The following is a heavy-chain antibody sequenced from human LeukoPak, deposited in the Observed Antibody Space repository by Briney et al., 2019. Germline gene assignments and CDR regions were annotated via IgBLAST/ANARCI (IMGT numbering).Heavy chain of an antibody. J-gene: IGHJ4*02. V-gene: IGHV4-34*01. D-gene: IGHD1-26*01. Sequence: SGTLSLTCAVYGGSFSGYYWSWIRQPPGKGLEWIGEINHSGSTNYNPSLKSRVTISVDTSKNQFSLKLSSVTAADTAVYYCARGRASDGSPSFDYWGQGTLVTVSS. CDR3: ARGRASDGSPSFDY. CDR1: GGSFSGYY. CDR2: INHSGST.